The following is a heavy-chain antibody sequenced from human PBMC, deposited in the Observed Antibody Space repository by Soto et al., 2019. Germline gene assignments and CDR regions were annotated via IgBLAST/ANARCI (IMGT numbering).Heavy chain of an antibody. CDR2: ISDDSSYI. D-gene: IGHD3-16*01. CDR3: ATPYYFNH. Sequence: GGSLRLSWATSGFMCSAYTMNWVRQAPGKGLEWLSSISDDSSYIDYADSLRGRFTVSRDNARNSLYLQIDSLGVEDTAVYYCATPYYFNHWGPGTLVTVSS. J-gene: IGHJ1*01. CDR1: GFMCSAYT. V-gene: IGHV3-21*06.